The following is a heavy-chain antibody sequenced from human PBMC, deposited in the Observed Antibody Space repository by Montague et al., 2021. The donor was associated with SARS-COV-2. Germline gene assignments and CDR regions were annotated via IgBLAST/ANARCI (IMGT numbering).Heavy chain of an antibody. CDR3: ARDGDSSYYDSLTGFYQYFEY. CDR1: GFTFSNYE. Sequence: SLRLSCAASGFTFSNYEMHWVRQAPGKGLEWLSYISTSGSLIYYADSVKGRSTISRDNAKNALYQQLDSLTAADTAVYYCARDGDSSYYDSLTGFYQYFEYWGQGTLVTVSS. D-gene: IGHD3-9*01. CDR2: ISTSGSLI. J-gene: IGHJ4*02. V-gene: IGHV3-48*03.